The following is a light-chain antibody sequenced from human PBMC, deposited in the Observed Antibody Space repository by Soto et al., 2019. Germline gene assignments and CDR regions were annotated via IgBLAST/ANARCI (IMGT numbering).Light chain of an antibody. V-gene: IGLV2-14*01. CDR3: SSYTSTSTPWV. CDR1: SSDVGRFNY. J-gene: IGLJ3*02. Sequence: QSALTQPASVSGSPGQSITISCTGTSSDVGRFNYVSWYQQHPGKVPRLMISEVSKRPSGVSNRFSGSKSGNTASLTISGLQAEDEGDYYCSSYTSTSTPWVFGGGTKLTVL. CDR2: EVS.